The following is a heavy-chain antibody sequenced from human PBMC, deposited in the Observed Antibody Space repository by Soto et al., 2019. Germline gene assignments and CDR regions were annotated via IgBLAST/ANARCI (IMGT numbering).Heavy chain of an antibody. CDR1: GGSISSGSYY. CDR2: IYYGGST. V-gene: IGHV4-39*01. D-gene: IGHD3-10*01. CDR3: ARQGGAGRSHDY. J-gene: IGHJ4*02. Sequence: QLQLQESGPGLVKPSETLSLTCTVSGGSISSGSYYWGWIRQPPGKGLEWIGTIYYGGSTNYTPSLKSRSTLSVDTSKNQFSLKLTSGTAADPAVYYCARQGGAGRSHDYWGQGTLVTVSS.